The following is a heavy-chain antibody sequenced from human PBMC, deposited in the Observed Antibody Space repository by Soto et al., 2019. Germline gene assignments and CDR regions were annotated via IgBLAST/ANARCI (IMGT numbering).Heavy chain of an antibody. CDR1: GGTFSSYA. D-gene: IGHD3-22*01. V-gene: IGHV1-69*13. Sequence: SVKVSCKASGGTFSSYAISWVRQAPGQGLEWMGGIIPIFGTANYAQKFQGRVTITADESTSTAYMELSSLRSEDTAVYYCARDRYEYYYDSSGYYDHFDYWGQGTLVTVSS. CDR2: IIPIFGTA. CDR3: ARDRYEYYYDSSGYYDHFDY. J-gene: IGHJ4*02.